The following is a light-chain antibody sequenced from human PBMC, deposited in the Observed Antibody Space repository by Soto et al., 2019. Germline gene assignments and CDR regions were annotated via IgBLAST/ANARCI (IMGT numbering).Light chain of an antibody. CDR1: SSDVGGYNY. Sequence: QSVLTQPPSASGSPGQSVTISCTGTSSDVGGYNYVSWYQQHPGKAPKLMISEVSNRPSGVSNRFSGSKSGNTASLTISGLQADDEADYYCSSYTASSTLVFGTGTKLTVL. CDR2: EVS. V-gene: IGLV2-14*01. J-gene: IGLJ1*01. CDR3: SSYTASSTLV.